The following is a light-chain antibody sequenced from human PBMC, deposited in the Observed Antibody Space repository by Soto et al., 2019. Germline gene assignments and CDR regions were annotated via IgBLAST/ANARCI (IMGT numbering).Light chain of an antibody. CDR2: DAS. Sequence: EIVLTQSPATLSLSPGERATLSCRASQSVSSYLAWYQQKPGQAPRLLIYDASNRATGIPARFSGSGSGTDFTLTISSLEPEDFSVYYCQERSNGPSLTFGGGTTVEIK. CDR1: QSVSSY. CDR3: QERSNGPSLT. J-gene: IGKJ4*01. V-gene: IGKV3-11*01.